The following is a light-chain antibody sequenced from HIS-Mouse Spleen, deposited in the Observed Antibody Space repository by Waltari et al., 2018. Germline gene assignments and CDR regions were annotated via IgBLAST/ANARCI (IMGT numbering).Light chain of an antibody. CDR1: QSVLYSSNNKNY. V-gene: IGKV4-1*01. J-gene: IGKJ2*01. CDR3: QQYYSTPYT. Sequence: DIVMTQSPDSLAVSLGVRATITCNSSQSVLYSSNNKNYLAWYQQKPGQPPKLIIYWASTRESGVPDRFSGSGSGTDFTLTISSLQAEDVAVYYCQQYYSTPYTFGQGTKLEIK. CDR2: WAS.